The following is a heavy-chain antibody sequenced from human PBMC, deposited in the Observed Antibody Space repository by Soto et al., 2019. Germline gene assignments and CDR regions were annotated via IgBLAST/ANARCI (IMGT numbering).Heavy chain of an antibody. D-gene: IGHD4-4*01. J-gene: IGHJ4*02. CDR2: ISGSGGST. Sequence: EVQLLESGGGLVQPGGSLRLSCAASGFTFSSYAMSWVRQAPGKGLEWVSAISGSGGSTYYADSVKGRFTISRDNAKNSLYLQMNSLRAEDTAVYKCAREGKDYSKPLDYWGQGTLVTVSS. V-gene: IGHV3-23*01. CDR3: AREGKDYSKPLDY. CDR1: GFTFSSYA.